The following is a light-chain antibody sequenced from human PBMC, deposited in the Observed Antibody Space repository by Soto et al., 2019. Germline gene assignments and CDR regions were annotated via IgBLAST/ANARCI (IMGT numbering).Light chain of an antibody. V-gene: IGLV2-14*01. CDR3: SSYTSSSSTLVV. CDR2: EVS. J-gene: IGLJ2*01. Sequence: QSALTQPASVSGSPGQSITISCTGTSSDVGGYNYVSWYQQHPGKAPKLMIYEVSNRPSGVSNRFSGSESGNTASLTISGLQAEDEADYYCSSYTSSSSTLVVFGGGTKLTVL. CDR1: SSDVGGYNY.